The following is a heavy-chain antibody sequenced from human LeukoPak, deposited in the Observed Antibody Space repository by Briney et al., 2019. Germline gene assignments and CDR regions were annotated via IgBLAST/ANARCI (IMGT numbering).Heavy chain of an antibody. D-gene: IGHD2-15*01. CDR3: ARVGRLVVVAGNYFDY. CDR2: INPSGGST. V-gene: IGHV1-46*01. Sequence: ASVKVSCKASGYTFTSYYMHWVRQAPGQGLEWMGIINPSGGSTSYAQKFQGRVTMTRDTSTSTVYMELSSLRSEDTAVYYCARVGRLVVVAGNYFDYWGQGTLVTVSS. J-gene: IGHJ4*02. CDR1: GYTFTSYY.